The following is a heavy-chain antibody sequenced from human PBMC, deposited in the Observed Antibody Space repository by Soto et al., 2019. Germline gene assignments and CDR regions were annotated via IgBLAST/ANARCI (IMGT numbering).Heavy chain of an antibody. V-gene: IGHV3-33*01. D-gene: IGHD2-21*01. CDR1: GFTFSSYG. CDR3: ARDPDTYCGGDCSLGY. CDR2: IWYDGSNK. J-gene: IGHJ4*02. Sequence: QVQLVESGGGVVQPGRSLRLSCAASGFTFSSYGMHWVRQAPGKGLEWVAVIWYDGSNKYYADSVKGRFTISRDNSKNTLYLQMNSLRAEDTAVYYCARDPDTYCGGDCSLGYWGQGTLVTVSS.